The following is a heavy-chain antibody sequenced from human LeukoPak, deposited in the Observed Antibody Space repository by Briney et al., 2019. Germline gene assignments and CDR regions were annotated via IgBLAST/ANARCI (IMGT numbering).Heavy chain of an antibody. J-gene: IGHJ4*02. Sequence: GGSLRLSCAASGLTFSSYSMNWVRQAPGKGLEWVSSISSSSSYIYYADSVKGRFTISRDNAKNSLYLQMNSLRAEDTAVYYCASYCSSTSCVDYWGQGTLVTVSS. V-gene: IGHV3-21*01. CDR2: ISSSSSYI. D-gene: IGHD2-2*01. CDR3: ASYCSSTSCVDY. CDR1: GLTFSSYS.